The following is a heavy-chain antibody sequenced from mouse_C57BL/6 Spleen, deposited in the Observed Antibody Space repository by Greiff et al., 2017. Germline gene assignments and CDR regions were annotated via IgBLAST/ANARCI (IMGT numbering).Heavy chain of an antibody. V-gene: IGHV5-9*01. D-gene: IGHD2-2*01. CDR2: ISGGGGKT. CDR1: GFTFSSYT. J-gene: IGHJ3*01. Sequence: EVMLVESGGGLVKPGGSLKLSCAASGFTFSSYTMSWVRQTPEKRLEWVATISGGGGKTYYPDSVKGRFTISRDNAKNTLYLQMSSLRSEDTALYYCARPYGYDAWFAYWGQGTLVTVSA. CDR3: ARPYGYDAWFAY.